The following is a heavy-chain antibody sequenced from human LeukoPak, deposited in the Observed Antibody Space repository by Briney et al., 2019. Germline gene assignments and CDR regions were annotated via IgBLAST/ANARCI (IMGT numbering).Heavy chain of an antibody. V-gene: IGHV3-48*03. Sequence: PGGSLRLSCVASGFTFSSYEMNWVRQAPGKGLEWVSYISSSGGTIYYADSVKGRFTISRDNAKNSLFLQVNSLRAEDTAVYYCARTFCSTTSCYLPPFDYWGQGALVTVSS. CDR3: ARTFCSTTSCYLPPFDY. D-gene: IGHD2-2*01. J-gene: IGHJ4*02. CDR2: ISSSGGTI. CDR1: GFTFSSYE.